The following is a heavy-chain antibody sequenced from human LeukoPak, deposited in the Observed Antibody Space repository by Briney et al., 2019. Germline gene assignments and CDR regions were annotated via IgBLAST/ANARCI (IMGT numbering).Heavy chain of an antibody. CDR2: ISSSGSTI. CDR1: GFTFSSYE. J-gene: IGHJ5*02. Sequence: PGGSLRLSCAASGFTFSSYEMNWVRQAPGKGLEWVSYISSSGSTIYYADSVKGRFTISRDNAKNSLYLQMNSLRAEDTAVYYCARDYGDYIFHWFGPWGQGTLVTVSS. CDR3: ARDYGDYIFHWFGP. D-gene: IGHD4-17*01. V-gene: IGHV3-48*03.